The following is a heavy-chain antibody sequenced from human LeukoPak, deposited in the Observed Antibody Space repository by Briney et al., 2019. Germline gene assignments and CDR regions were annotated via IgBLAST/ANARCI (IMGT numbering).Heavy chain of an antibody. CDR3: ARVGRVGATVVFDY. CDR1: GGSISSYY. J-gene: IGHJ4*02. V-gene: IGHV4-59*01. D-gene: IGHD1-26*01. CDR2: IYYSGST. Sequence: SETLSLTCTVSGGSISSYYWSWIRQPPGKGPEWIGYIYYSGSTNYNPSLKSRVTISVDTSKNQFSLKLSSVTAADTAVYYCARVGRVGATVVFDYWGQGTLVTVSS.